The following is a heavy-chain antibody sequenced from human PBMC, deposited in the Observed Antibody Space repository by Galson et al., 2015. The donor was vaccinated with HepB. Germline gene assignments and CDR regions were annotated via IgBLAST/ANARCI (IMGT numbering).Heavy chain of an antibody. CDR1: GFTFSRYS. V-gene: IGHV3-48*04. CDR3: ARDFDPSARPQSYLDL. CDR2: ISSSGSTL. J-gene: IGHJ2*01. Sequence: SLRLSCAASGFTFSRYSMNWVRQAPGKGLEWVSYISSSGSTLYYADSVKGRFTISRDNAKNSLYLQMNSLRAEDTAVYYCARDFDPSARPQSYLDLWGRGTLVTVSS.